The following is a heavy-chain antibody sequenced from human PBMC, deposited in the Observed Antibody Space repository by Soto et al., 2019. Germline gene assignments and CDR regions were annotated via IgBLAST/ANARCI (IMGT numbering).Heavy chain of an antibody. CDR1: GFSLSTTGVG. CDR2: IDWADDK. Sequence: SGPTLVNPTQTLTLTCTFSGFSLSTTGVGVSWIRQPPGKALEWLALIDWADDKCYSTSLKTRLTISKDTSKNQVVLTMTNVEPVDTATYFCSRAVGGFTYGYPDYWGQGTLVTVSS. V-gene: IGHV2-70*01. CDR3: SRAVGGFTYGYPDY. D-gene: IGHD5-18*01. J-gene: IGHJ4*02.